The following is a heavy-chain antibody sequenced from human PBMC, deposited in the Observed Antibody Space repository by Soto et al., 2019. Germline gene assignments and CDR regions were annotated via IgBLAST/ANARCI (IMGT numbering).Heavy chain of an antibody. D-gene: IGHD5-12*01. Sequence: PSETLSLTCTVSGGSISSGDYYWSWIRQPPGKGLEWIGYIYYSGSTYYNPSLMSRVTISVDTSKNQFSLKLSSVTAADTAVYYCARGEVSISGYCFDYWGQGTLVPASS. CDR3: ARGEVSISGYCFDY. J-gene: IGHJ4*02. CDR1: GGSISSGDYY. CDR2: IYYSGST. V-gene: IGHV4-30-4*01.